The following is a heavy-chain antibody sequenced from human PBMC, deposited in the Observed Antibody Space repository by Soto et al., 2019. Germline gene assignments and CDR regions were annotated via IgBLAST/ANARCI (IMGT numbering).Heavy chain of an antibody. CDR3: ARLRMGYCSSTSCYDWDTSYYYYRDG. Sequence: VQLVQSGAEVKKPGASVKVSCKASGYTFTSYDINLVRQATGQGLEWMGWINPNSGNTGYAQKFPCRDTLTPNTAISTAYMELSSLRSEDTAVYYCARLRMGYCSSTSCYDWDTSYYYYRDGWSKGTTVTVSS. D-gene: IGHD2-2*01. CDR2: INPNSGNT. J-gene: IGHJ6*03. V-gene: IGHV1-8*01. CDR1: GYTFTSYD.